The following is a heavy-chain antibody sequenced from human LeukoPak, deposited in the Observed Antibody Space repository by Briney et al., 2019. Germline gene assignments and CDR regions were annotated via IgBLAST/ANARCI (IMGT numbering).Heavy chain of an antibody. CDR1: GYTFTSYD. CDR3: ARVEDDFWSGPFDY. J-gene: IGHJ4*02. D-gene: IGHD3-3*01. V-gene: IGHV1-8*01. Sequence: ASVKVSCKASGYTFTSYDINWVRQATGQGLEWMGWMNPNSGNTGYAQKFQGRVTMTRNTSISTAYMELSSLRSEDTAVYYCARVEDDFWSGPFDYWGQGTLVTVSS. CDR2: MNPNSGNT.